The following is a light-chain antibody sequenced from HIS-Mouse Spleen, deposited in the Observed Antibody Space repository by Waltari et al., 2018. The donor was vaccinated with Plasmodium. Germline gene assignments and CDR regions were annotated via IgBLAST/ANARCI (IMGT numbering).Light chain of an antibody. J-gene: IGLJ3*02. Sequence: SYELTQPPSVSVSPGQTARITCSGDALQKKYAYWYQQKAGQAPVLVINEDSKRASGLPVRFSVSSSGAIATWTISGAQVEDEADYYCYSTDSSGKHRVFGGGTKLTVL. CDR3: YSTDSSGKHRV. CDR2: EDS. CDR1: ALQKKY. V-gene: IGLV3-10*01.